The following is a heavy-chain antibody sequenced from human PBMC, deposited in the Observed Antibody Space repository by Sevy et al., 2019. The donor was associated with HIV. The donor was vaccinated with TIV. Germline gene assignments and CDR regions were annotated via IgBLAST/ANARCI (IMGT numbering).Heavy chain of an antibody. Sequence: GGSLRLSCAASGFTISSYWMSWVRQAPGKGLEWVANIKQDGSEQYYVDSVKGRFTISRDNAKNSLYLQMNSLRAEDTAVYYCARDRGYSRWGQGTLVTVSS. CDR2: IKQDGSEQ. V-gene: IGHV3-7*01. J-gene: IGHJ4*02. D-gene: IGHD3-22*01. CDR1: GFTISSYW. CDR3: ARDRGYSR.